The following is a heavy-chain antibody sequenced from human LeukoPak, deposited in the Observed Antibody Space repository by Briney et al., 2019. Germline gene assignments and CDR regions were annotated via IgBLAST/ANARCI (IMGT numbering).Heavy chain of an antibody. CDR2: ISYDGSNK. D-gene: IGHD3-22*01. CDR1: GFTFSSYA. V-gene: IGHV3-30-3*01. Sequence: PGGSLRLSCAASGFTFSSYAMHWVRQAPGKGLEWVAVISYDGSNKYYADSVKGRFTISRDNSKNTLYLQMNSLRAEDTAVYYCAREIRTPTYYYDSSGNNLFDYWGQGTLVTVSS. CDR3: AREIRTPTYYYDSSGNNLFDY. J-gene: IGHJ4*02.